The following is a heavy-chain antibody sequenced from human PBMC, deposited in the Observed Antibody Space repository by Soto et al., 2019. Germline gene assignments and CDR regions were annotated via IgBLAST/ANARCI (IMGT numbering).Heavy chain of an antibody. CDR2: IYHSGST. J-gene: IGHJ5*02. V-gene: IGHV4-59*12. D-gene: IGHD2-2*01. CDR1: GGSLSGYD. Sequence: SETLSLTCTVSGGSLSGYDWSWIRQPPGKGLEWIGYIYHSGSTYYNPSLKSRVTISVDRSKNQFSLKLSSVTAADTAVYYCARVPDRWGQGTLVTVSS. CDR3: ARVPDR.